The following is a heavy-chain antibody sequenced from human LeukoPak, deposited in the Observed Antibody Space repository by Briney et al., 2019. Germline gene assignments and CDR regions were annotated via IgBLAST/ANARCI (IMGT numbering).Heavy chain of an antibody. D-gene: IGHD1-26*01. CDR2: IKSKTDGGTT. CDR1: GFTFSNYA. V-gene: IGHV3-15*01. Sequence: GGSLRLSCAASGFTFSNYAMSWVRQAPGKGLEWVGRIKSKTDGGTTDYGAPVKGRFIISRDDSKNTLYLQMSGLKIEDTAVYFCITDPGEWEPIWGQGTMVTVCS. CDR3: ITDPGEWEPI. J-gene: IGHJ3*02.